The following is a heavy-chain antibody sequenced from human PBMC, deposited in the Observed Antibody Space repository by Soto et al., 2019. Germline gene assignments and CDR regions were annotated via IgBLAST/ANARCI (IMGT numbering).Heavy chain of an antibody. V-gene: IGHV3-33*01. Sequence: LRLSCAASGFTFSGFGMHWVRQAPGKGLEWVAIIWYDGSDKYYADSVKGRFTISRDNSKNTLYLQMNSLRAEDTAVYHCAFGNLSYYFDYWGQGTPVTVSS. CDR2: IWYDGSDK. CDR1: GFTFSGFG. J-gene: IGHJ4*02. D-gene: IGHD3-16*01. CDR3: AFGNLSYYFDY.